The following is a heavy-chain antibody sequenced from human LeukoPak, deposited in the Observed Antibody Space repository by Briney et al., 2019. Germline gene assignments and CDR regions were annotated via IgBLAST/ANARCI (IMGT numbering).Heavy chain of an antibody. CDR1: GFTFGDYA. Sequence: GGSLRLSCTTSGFTFGDYALNWVRQAPGKGLEWVGFIRSRADGGTTEYAASVKGRFSVSRDDSRGIAYLHMNSLRTEDTAVYYCAREGKLSRVVVPPVMRRVFNYYMDVWGKGTAVTISS. J-gene: IGHJ6*03. CDR2: IRSRADGGTT. V-gene: IGHV3-49*04. D-gene: IGHD2-2*01. CDR3: AREGKLSRVVVPPVMRRVFNYYMDV.